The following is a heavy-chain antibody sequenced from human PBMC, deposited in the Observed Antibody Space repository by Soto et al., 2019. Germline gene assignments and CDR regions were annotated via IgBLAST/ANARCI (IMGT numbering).Heavy chain of an antibody. V-gene: IGHV4-34*01. D-gene: IGHD3-16*02. CDR2: INHSGST. J-gene: IGHJ3*02. CDR1: GGSFSGYY. CDR3: ARGRWATGYDYIWGSYRWIGAFDI. Sequence: SETLSLTCAVYGGSFSGYYWSWIRQPPGKGLEWIGEINHSGSTNYNPSLKSRVTISVDTSKNQFSLKLSSVTAADTAVYYCARGRWATGYDYIWGSYRWIGAFDIWGQGTMVTVSS.